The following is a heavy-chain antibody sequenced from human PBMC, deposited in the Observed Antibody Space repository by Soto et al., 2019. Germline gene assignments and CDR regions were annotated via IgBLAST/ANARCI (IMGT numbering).Heavy chain of an antibody. J-gene: IGHJ4*02. CDR2: ITCSGGNT. CDR3: ARKGTISSGHHCAH. Sequence: QVQLVESGGGLVKPGGSLRLSCAASGFTFGGYNMRWIRQAPGKGLDWVSNITCSGGNTFDAESVKGRFTISRDNTLNLLYLQMNSLSAEDTPVYYCARKGTISSGHHCAHWGEGTLVTVSS. D-gene: IGHD6-6*01. CDR1: GFTFGGYN. V-gene: IGHV3-11*01.